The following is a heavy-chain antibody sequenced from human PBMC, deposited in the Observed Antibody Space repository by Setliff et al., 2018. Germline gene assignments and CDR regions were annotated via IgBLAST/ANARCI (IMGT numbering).Heavy chain of an antibody. D-gene: IGHD3-10*01. CDR1: GYTFTTYA. CDR2: INTNTGNP. J-gene: IGHJ6*03. CDR3: ASASRFGTVKWRGDYYMDV. V-gene: IGHV7-4-1*02. Sequence: ASVKVSCKASGYTFTTYAMGWMRQAPGQRLEWMGWINTNTGNPSYAQGFTGRFVFSLDTSVSTAYLQISSLKPEDTAVYYCASASRFGTVKWRGDYYMDVWGKGTTVTVSS.